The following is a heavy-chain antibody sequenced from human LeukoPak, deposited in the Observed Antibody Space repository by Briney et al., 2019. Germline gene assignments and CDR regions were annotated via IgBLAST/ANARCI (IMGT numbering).Heavy chain of an antibody. Sequence: SETLSLTCTVSGGSVSSGSYYWSWLRQPPGKGLEWIGYIYYSGSTNYNPSLKSRVTISVDTSGNQFSLKLSSVTAADTAMYYCARERYGDSVDYWGQGTLVTVSS. D-gene: IGHD4-17*01. CDR3: ARERYGDSVDY. V-gene: IGHV4-61*01. CDR2: IYYSGST. J-gene: IGHJ4*02. CDR1: GGSVSSGSYY.